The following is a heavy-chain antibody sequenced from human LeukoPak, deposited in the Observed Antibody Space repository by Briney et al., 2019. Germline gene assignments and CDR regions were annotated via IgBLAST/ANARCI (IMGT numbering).Heavy chain of an antibody. D-gene: IGHD3-22*01. CDR3: ARVVNYYDSSGTHYFDY. J-gene: IGHJ4*02. Sequence: GGSLRLSCAASGFTVSNSYMSWVRQAPGKGLEWVSSISSSSSYIYYADSVKGRFTISRDNAKNSLYLQMNSLRAEDTAVYYCARVVNYYDSSGTHYFDYWGQGTLVTVSS. V-gene: IGHV3-21*01. CDR2: ISSSSSYI. CDR1: GFTVSNSY.